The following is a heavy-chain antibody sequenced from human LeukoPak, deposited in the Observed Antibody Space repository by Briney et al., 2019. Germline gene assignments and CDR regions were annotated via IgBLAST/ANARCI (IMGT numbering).Heavy chain of an antibody. D-gene: IGHD3-22*01. CDR2: IYTSGST. J-gene: IGHJ4*02. V-gene: IGHV4-4*07. CDR1: GGSISSYY. Sequence: SETLSLTCTVSGGSISSYYWSWIRQPAGKGLEWIGRIYTSGSTNYNPSLKSRVTMSVDTSKNQFSLKLSSVTAADTAVYYCARAHYYDSSGYWLYYFDYWGQGTLVTVSS. CDR3: ARAHYYDSSGYWLYYFDY.